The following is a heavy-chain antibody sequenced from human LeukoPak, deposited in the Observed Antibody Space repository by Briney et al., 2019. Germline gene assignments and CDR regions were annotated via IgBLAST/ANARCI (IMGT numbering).Heavy chain of an antibody. D-gene: IGHD2-2*01. CDR2: INTKSGRT. Sequence: ASVKVSCKTSGYSFTDYYIHWVRQAPGQGLEWMGWINTKSGRTSSARKFQGRVTMTRDTSISTAYMELSRLRSDDTAVYYCARSPSYCSSTSCYPLDAYNWFDPWGQGTLVTVSS. J-gene: IGHJ5*02. CDR3: ARSPSYCSSTSCYPLDAYNWFDP. CDR1: GYSFTDYY. V-gene: IGHV1-2*02.